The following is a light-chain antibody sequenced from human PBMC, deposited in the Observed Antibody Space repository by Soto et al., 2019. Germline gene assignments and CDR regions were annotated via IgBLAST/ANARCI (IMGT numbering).Light chain of an antibody. CDR1: NSDVGDYNH. CDR2: EVS. Sequence: QSALTQPASVSGSPGQSITISCTGTNSDVGDYNHVSWYQQHPGKAPKLMIYEVSNRPSGVSNRFSGSKSGNTASLTISGLQAEDEADYYCQAYDYSLTASVFGGGTKLTVL. V-gene: IGLV2-14*01. J-gene: IGLJ3*02. CDR3: QAYDYSLTASV.